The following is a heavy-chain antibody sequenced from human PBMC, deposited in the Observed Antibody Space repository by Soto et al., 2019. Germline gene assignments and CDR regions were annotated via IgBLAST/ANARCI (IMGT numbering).Heavy chain of an antibody. CDR1: GFSLSTSGVG. Sequence: QITLKESGPTLVKPTQTLTLTCTFSGFSLSTSGVGVGWIRQPPGKALEWLALIYWDDDKRYSPSLKSRLTITKDTSKNQVDLTMTNMDPVDTATYYCAQAAYCGGDCYGTPIKGRYYFDYWGQGTLVTVSS. CDR2: IYWDDDK. D-gene: IGHD2-21*02. V-gene: IGHV2-5*02. J-gene: IGHJ4*02. CDR3: AQAAYCGGDCYGTPIKGRYYFDY.